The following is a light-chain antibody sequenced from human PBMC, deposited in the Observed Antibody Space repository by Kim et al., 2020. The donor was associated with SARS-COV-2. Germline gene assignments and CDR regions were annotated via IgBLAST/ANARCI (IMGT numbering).Light chain of an antibody. J-gene: IGKJ3*01. CDR1: QGISSY. Sequence: ASVGDRVTITCRASQGISSYLAWYQQKPGKAPTLLIYAASTLQSGVPSSFSGSGSGTEFTLTISSLQPEDFATYYCQQLHTYPFTFGPGTKVDIK. CDR3: QQLHTYPFT. V-gene: IGKV1-9*01. CDR2: AAS.